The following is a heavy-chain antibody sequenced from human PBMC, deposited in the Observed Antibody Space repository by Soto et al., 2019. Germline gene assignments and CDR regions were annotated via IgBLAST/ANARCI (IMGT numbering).Heavy chain of an antibody. D-gene: IGHD3-3*01. CDR1: GYTFTSYG. J-gene: IGHJ4*02. CDR2: ISAYNGNT. CDR3: AIGEGGFSLRSGGDY. Sequence: ASVKVSCKASGYTFTSYGISWVRQAPGQGLEWMGWISAYNGNTNYAQKLQGRVTMTTDTSTSTAYMELRSLRSDDTAVYYCAIGEGGFSLRSGGDYWGQGTLVTVSS. V-gene: IGHV1-18*01.